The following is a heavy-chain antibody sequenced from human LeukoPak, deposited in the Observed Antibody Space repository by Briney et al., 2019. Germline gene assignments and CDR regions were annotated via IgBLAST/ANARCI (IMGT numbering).Heavy chain of an antibody. CDR2: INPNSGGT. CDR3: AREGFWYDGSGYYY. V-gene: IGHV1-2*02. D-gene: IGHD3-22*01. Sequence: GASVKVSCKASGYTFTGYYMHWVRQAPGQGLEWMGWINPNSGGTNYAQKFQGRVTMTRDTSISTAYMELSRLRSDDTAVYYCAREGFWYDGSGYYYWGQGTLVTVSS. CDR1: GYTFTGYY. J-gene: IGHJ4*02.